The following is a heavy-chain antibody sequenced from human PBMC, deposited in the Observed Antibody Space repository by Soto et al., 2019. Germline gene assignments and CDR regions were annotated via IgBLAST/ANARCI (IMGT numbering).Heavy chain of an antibody. CDR2: IYDTGST. Sequence: SETLSLTCTVSGSDITTYYWSWLRQSPGKGLEWIGHIYDTGSTTYNPSLKSRVTISVDTSNKQFSLRLTSVAAADTAVYYCARCPIDHNWFDPWGQGTLVTVSS. D-gene: IGHD3-9*01. CDR3: ARCPIDHNWFDP. V-gene: IGHV4-59*01. J-gene: IGHJ5*02. CDR1: GSDITTYY.